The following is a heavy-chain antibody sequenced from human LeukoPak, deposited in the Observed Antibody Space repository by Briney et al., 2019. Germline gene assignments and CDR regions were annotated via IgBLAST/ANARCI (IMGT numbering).Heavy chain of an antibody. CDR3: AKDQRDNILTTYPYIFWDY. J-gene: IGHJ4*02. CDR2: IDRDGSRI. Sequence: GGSLRLSCAVSGFTFSSYWMHWVRQAPGKGLVWVSRIDRDGSRINYADSVKGRFTISRDNGKNTLYLQINSLRAEDTAVYYCAKDQRDNILTTYPYIFWDYWGQGTLVTVSS. CDR1: GFTFSSYW. V-gene: IGHV3-74*01. D-gene: IGHD3-9*01.